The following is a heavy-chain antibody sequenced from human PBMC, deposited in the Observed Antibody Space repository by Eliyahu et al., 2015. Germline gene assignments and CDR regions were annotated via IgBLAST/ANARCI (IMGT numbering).Heavy chain of an antibody. CDR2: LGVSSGDX. D-gene: IGHD1-26*01. J-gene: IGHJ3*02. CDR3: GKLIAVGTPKGYFDI. CDR1: GFTFSXYA. V-gene: IGHV3-23*01. Sequence: EVQLLESGGGLVQPGGSLRLSCAASGFTFSXYAMSWVRQAPGKGLGWVSTLGVSSGDXYYADSVKGRFTISRDNSKNTVHLEMNSLRAEDTAVYYCGKLIAVGTPKGYFDIWGQGTMVTVSS.